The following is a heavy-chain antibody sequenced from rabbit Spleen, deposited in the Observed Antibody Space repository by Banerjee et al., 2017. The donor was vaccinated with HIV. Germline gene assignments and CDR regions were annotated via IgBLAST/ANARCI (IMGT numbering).Heavy chain of an antibody. CDR2: IYAGSSGNT. J-gene: IGHJ4*01. Sequence: QSLEESGGDLVKPGASLTLTCTASGFSFSSSYYICWVRQAPGKGLEWIVCIYAGSSGNTYYASWAKGRFTISKTSSTTMTLQMTSLTAADTATYFCARGSAAMTMVITGYYLNLWGPGTLVTVS. CDR1: GFSFSSSYY. D-gene: IGHD2-1*01. CDR3: ARGSAAMTMVITGYYLNL. V-gene: IGHV1S40*01.